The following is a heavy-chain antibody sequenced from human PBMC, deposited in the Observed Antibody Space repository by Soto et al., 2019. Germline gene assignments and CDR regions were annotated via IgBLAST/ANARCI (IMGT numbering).Heavy chain of an antibody. CDR3: AREKTVTTIDY. J-gene: IGHJ4*02. D-gene: IGHD4-17*01. V-gene: IGHV3-21*01. Sequence: EVQLVESGGGLVKPGGSLRLSCAASGFTFSSYSMNWVRQAPGKGLEWVSSISSSSSYIYYADSVKGRFTISRDNAKNLLHLQMISLRAEDTAVYYCAREKTVTTIDYWDQGTLVTVSS. CDR2: ISSSSSYI. CDR1: GFTFSSYS.